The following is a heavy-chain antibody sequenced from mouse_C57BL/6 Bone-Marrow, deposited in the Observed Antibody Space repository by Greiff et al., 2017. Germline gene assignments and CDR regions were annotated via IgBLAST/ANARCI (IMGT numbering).Heavy chain of an antibody. D-gene: IGHD1-1*01. CDR3: ARYYGRVYAMDY. J-gene: IGHJ4*01. CDR1: GYAFTNYL. CDR2: INPGSGGT. Sequence: QVQLQQSGAELVRPGTSVKVSCKASGYAFTNYLIEWVKQRPGQGLEWIGVINPGSGGTNYNEKFKGKATLTADKSSSTAYMQLSSLTSEDSAVYFCARYYGRVYAMDYWGQGTSVTGSS. V-gene: IGHV1-54*01.